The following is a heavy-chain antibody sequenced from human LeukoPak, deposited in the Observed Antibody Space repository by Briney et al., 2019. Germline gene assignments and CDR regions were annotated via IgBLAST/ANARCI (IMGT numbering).Heavy chain of an antibody. CDR1: GGSISSISYY. CDR2: IYYSGTT. V-gene: IGHV4-39*01. Sequence: SETLSLTCSVSGGSISSISYYWGWIRLPPGKGLEWIASIYYSGTTHYNPSLSSRVTMSVDTSKNQFSLKLSAVTAADTAVYYCARQFHGSGYVDDLWGQGTLVTVSS. J-gene: IGHJ5*02. CDR3: ARQFHGSGYVDDL. D-gene: IGHD3-22*01.